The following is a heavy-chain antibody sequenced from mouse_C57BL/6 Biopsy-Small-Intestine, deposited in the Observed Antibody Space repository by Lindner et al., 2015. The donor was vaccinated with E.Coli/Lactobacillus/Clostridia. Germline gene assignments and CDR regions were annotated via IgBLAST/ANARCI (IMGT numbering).Heavy chain of an antibody. CDR3: ARAPYYFDY. J-gene: IGHJ2*01. CDR2: INPKYGTT. Sequence: VQLQESGPELVKPGASVKISCKGSGYLFTDFNMNWVKQTNGKSLEWIGIINPKYGTTSYNQKFKGKATLTVNKSSSTACMELRSLTSEDSAVYYCARAPYYFDYWGQGTTLTVSS. V-gene: IGHV1-39*01. CDR1: GYLFTDFN.